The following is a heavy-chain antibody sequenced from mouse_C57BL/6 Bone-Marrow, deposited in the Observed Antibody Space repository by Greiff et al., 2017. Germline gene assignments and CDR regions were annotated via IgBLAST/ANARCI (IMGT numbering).Heavy chain of an antibody. Sequence: VQLQQPGAELVKPGASVKMSCKASGYTFTRYWITWVKQRPGQGLEWIGDIYPGSGSTNYNEKFKSKATLTVDTSSSTAYMQLSSLTSEDSAVYYCARSGRYYDYTFDYWGQGTTLTVSS. CDR3: ARSGRYYDYTFDY. D-gene: IGHD2-4*01. V-gene: IGHV1-55*01. J-gene: IGHJ2*01. CDR2: IYPGSGST. CDR1: GYTFTRYW.